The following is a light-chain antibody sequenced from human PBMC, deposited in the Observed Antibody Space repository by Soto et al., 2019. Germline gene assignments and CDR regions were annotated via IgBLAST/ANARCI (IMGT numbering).Light chain of an antibody. CDR3: QKSYTTASIT. V-gene: IGKV1-39*01. CDR2: AAS. CDR1: QSISRN. Sequence: DIQMTQSPSSLSASVGDRVTITCRASQSISRNLNWYQHKPGKAPKLLIYAASSLQNGVPSSFSGGGSGTEFTLSLSSLQPEDFGTYYCQKSYTTASITFGQGTRLEIK. J-gene: IGKJ5*01.